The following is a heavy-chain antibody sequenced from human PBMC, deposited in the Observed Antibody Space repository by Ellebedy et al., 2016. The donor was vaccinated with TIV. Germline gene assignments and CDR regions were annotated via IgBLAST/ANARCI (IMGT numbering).Heavy chain of an antibody. CDR3: ATRILAVALNAFDI. CDR1: GGSLSGYY. V-gene: IGHV4-34*12. D-gene: IGHD6-19*01. CDR2: IVHTGAT. Sequence: MPSETLSLTCAVSGGSLSGYYWSWIRQPPGKGLEWIGEIVHTGATNYNPSLKSRVSISQDTSKSQFSLQLSSVAAADTAVYYCATRILAVALNAFDIWGKGTMVTVSS. J-gene: IGHJ3*02.